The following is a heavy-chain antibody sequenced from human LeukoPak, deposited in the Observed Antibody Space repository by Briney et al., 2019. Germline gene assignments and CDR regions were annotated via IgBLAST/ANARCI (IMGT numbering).Heavy chain of an antibody. CDR3: ARYIWNDANFDY. J-gene: IGHJ4*02. CDR1: GFTFSSYA. D-gene: IGHD1-1*01. Sequence: GGSLRLSCAASGFTFSSYAMSWVRQAPGKGLEWVSAISGSGGSKYYADSVKGRFTISRDNSKNTLYLQMNSLRAEDTAVYYCARYIWNDANFDYWGQGTLVTVSS. CDR2: ISGSGGSK. V-gene: IGHV3-23*01.